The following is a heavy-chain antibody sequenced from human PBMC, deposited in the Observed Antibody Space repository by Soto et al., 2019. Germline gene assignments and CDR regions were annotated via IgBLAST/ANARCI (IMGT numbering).Heavy chain of an antibody. V-gene: IGHV4-39*02. Sequence: SETLSLTCTVSGGSISSNDYYWGWIRQPPGKGLEWIATIYYTGSTYYNPSLKSRVTISVDASKNHFSLKLRSVTAADTAVYYCARRYGGTFDYWGQGTPVTVSS. CDR1: GGSISSNDYY. CDR2: IYYTGST. D-gene: IGHD2-15*01. CDR3: ARRYGGTFDY. J-gene: IGHJ4*02.